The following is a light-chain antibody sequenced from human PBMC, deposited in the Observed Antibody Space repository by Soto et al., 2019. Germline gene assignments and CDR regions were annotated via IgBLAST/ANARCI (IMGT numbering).Light chain of an antibody. J-gene: IGKJ5*01. V-gene: IGKV1-27*01. CDR3: QQYNSAPSIT. CDR2: AAS. Sequence: DIQMTQSPSSLSASVGDRVTITCRASQGISNYLAWYQQKPGKVPKLLIYAASTLQSGVPSRFSCSGSGTDFTLTISSLQPEDVATYYCQQYNSAPSITFGQGTRLEIK. CDR1: QGISNY.